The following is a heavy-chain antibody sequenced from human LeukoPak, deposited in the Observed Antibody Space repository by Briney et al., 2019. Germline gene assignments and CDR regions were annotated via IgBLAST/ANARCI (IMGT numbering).Heavy chain of an antibody. D-gene: IGHD6-6*01. CDR3: AREGAARRGWFDP. CDR2: INSDGSST. J-gene: IGHJ5*02. Sequence: GGSLRLSCAASGFTFSSYAMSWVRQAPGKGLEWVSRINSDGSSTSYADSVKGRFTISRDNAKNTLYLQMNSLRAEDTAVYYCAREGAARRGWFDPWGQGTLVTVSS. V-gene: IGHV3-74*01. CDR1: GFTFSSYA.